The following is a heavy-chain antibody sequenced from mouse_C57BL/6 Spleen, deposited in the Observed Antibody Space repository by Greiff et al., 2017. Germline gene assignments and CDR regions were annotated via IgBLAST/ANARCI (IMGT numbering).Heavy chain of an antibody. D-gene: IGHD1-1*01. V-gene: IGHV1-39*01. J-gene: IGHJ1*03. Sequence: EVKLVESGPELVKPGASVKISCKASGYSFTDYNMNWVKQSNGKSLEWIGVINPNYGTTSYNQKFKGKATLTVDQSSSTAYMQLNSLTSEDSAVYYCARGGYGSSYWYFDVWGTGTTVTVSS. CDR1: GYSFTDYN. CDR2: INPNYGTT. CDR3: ARGGYGSSYWYFDV.